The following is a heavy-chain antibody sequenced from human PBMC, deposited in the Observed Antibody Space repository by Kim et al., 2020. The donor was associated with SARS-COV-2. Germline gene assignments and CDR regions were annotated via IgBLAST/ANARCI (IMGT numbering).Heavy chain of an antibody. Sequence: SETLSLTCSVSGASITSTYLSWGWIRQPPGKGLEWIGTISYDGKTDYNPSLRSRVTISVDTSKNQFSLRLTSVTATDTAVYYCTRHVWDSGYCRWCDS. V-gene: IGHV4-39*01. J-gene: IGHJ5*01. CDR2: ISYDGKT. D-gene: IGHD5-12*01. CDR1: GASITSTYLS. CDR3: TRHVWDSGYCRWCDS.